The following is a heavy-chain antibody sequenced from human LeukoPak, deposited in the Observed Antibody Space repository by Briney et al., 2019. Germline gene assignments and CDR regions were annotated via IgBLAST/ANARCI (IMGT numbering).Heavy chain of an antibody. Sequence: PSETLSLTCTVSGASVSSGNYYWSWIRQPPGKGLEWIGSIYYSGSTYYNPSLKSRVTISVDTSKNQFSLKLSSVTAADTAMYYCASQEEVVVPAAIDYWGQGTLVTVSS. D-gene: IGHD2-2*01. J-gene: IGHJ4*02. CDR1: GASVSSGNYY. CDR3: ASQEEVVVPAAIDY. V-gene: IGHV4-39*01. CDR2: IYYSGST.